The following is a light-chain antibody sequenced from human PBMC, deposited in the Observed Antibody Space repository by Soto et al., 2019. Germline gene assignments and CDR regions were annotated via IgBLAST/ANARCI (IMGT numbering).Light chain of an antibody. CDR1: QSVSRN. V-gene: IGKV3D-15*01. J-gene: IGKJ1*01. Sequence: EIVMTQSPATLSVSPGERATLSCRASQSVSRNLAWYQQTPGQAPRLLIYGASTRATGIPARFSGSGSGTEFTLTISSLQSEDFAVYYCQQYNNWLGTFGQGTKVEVK. CDR3: QQYNNWLGT. CDR2: GAS.